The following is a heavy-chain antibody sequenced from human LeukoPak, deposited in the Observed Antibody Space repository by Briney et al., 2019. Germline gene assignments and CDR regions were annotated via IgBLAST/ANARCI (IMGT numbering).Heavy chain of an antibody. J-gene: IGHJ5*02. V-gene: IGHV4-39*07. CDR1: GGSISSSSYY. Sequence: SETLSLTCTVSGGSISSSSYYWGWIRQPPGKGLEWIGSIYYSGSTYYNPSLKSRVTISVDTSKNQFSLKLSSVTAADTAVYYCARDWTRGRYFDWLSPNWFDPWGQGTLVTVSS. D-gene: IGHD3-9*01. CDR3: ARDWTRGRYFDWLSPNWFDP. CDR2: IYYSGST.